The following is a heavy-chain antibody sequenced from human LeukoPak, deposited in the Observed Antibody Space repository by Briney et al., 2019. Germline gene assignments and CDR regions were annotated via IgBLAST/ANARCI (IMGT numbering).Heavy chain of an antibody. V-gene: IGHV1-2*02. CDR3: ARDYRGSESPSIY. CDR2: INPNNGGT. CDR1: GYTFTGYH. D-gene: IGHD3-10*01. Sequence: ASVKVSCKVSGYTFTGYHMHWVRQAPGQGLKWMGWINPNNGGTNYAQNLQDRVTMTTDASTSTVYMELRSLGSDDTAVYYCARDYRGSESPSIYWGQGTLVTVSS. J-gene: IGHJ4*02.